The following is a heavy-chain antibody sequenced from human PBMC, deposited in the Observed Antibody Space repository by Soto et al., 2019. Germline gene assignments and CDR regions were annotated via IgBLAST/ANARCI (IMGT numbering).Heavy chain of an antibody. J-gene: IGHJ3*02. D-gene: IGHD6-13*01. V-gene: IGHV1-18*01. CDR3: ERDNYIAAAEDAFDI. CDR1: GYTFTSYG. Sequence: GASVKVSCKASGYTFTSYGISWVRQAPGQGLEWMGWISAYNGNTNYAQKLQGRVTMTTDTSTSTAYMELRSLRSDDTAVYYCERDNYIAAAEDAFDIWGQGTMVTVSS. CDR2: ISAYNGNT.